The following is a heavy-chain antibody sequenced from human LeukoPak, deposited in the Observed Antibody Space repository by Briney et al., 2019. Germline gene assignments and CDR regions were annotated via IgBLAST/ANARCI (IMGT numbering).Heavy chain of an antibody. V-gene: IGHV4-39*01. CDR2: IYYSGTT. CDR1: GGSISSSSYY. Sequence: KPPETLSLICTVSGGSISSSSYYWGWIRQPPGKGLEWIGIIYYSGTTYYNPSLKSRVTISVDTSKNQFSLKLSSATAADTAVYYCARLSGITSGTPLLYYYYYMDVWGKGTTVTVSS. CDR3: ARLSGITSGTPLLYYYYYMDV. J-gene: IGHJ6*03. D-gene: IGHD1-1*01.